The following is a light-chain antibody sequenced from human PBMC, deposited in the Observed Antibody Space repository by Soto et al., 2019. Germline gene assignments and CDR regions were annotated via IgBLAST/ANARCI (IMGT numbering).Light chain of an antibody. CDR1: QSITIW. CDR2: DAS. J-gene: IGKJ1*01. CDR3: QLYDSYST. Sequence: DIQMTQSPSTLSAFVGDRVTITCLASQSITIWLAWYQQKTGKAPNLLIYDASSLERRVPSRFRGSGSGTEFTLTISSLQRDDFATYYCQLYDSYSTVGQGTKVEIK. V-gene: IGKV1-5*01.